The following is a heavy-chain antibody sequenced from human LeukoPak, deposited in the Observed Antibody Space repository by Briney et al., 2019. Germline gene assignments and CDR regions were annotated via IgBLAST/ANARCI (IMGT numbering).Heavy chain of an antibody. V-gene: IGHV4-39*02. CDR2: IYYSGST. D-gene: IGHD6-13*01. CDR3: ASDKGYSNNYFDY. CDR1: GGSISSSSYY. Sequence: SETLSLTCTVSGGSISSSSYYWGWIRQPPGKGLEWIASIYYSGSTYYNSSLKSRVTISVDTSKNQFSLKLSSMTAADTAVYYCASDKGYSNNYFDYWGQGTLVTVSS. J-gene: IGHJ4*02.